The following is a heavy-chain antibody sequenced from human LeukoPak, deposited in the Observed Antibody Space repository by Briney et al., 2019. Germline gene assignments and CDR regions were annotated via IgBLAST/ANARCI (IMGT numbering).Heavy chain of an antibody. CDR1: GYTFTNYY. CDR2: INPAGGST. Sequence: ASVKVSCKASGYTFTNYYIHWVRQAPGQGLEWMGIINPAGGSTSYAQKFQGRVTFTRDTSTSTVYMELNSLTYEDTAVYYCARDALYWGQGTLVTVSS. J-gene: IGHJ4*02. V-gene: IGHV1-46*01. CDR3: ARDALY.